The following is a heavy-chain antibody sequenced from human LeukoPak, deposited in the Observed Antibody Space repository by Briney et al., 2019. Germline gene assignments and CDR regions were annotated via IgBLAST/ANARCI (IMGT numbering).Heavy chain of an antibody. V-gene: IGHV3-7*03. Sequence: GESLRLSCAASGLTFSAYWMTWVRQAPGKGLEWEANINEGGKVKIYVDSVKGRFTISRDNTTLSLYLQMNSLRAEDTAVYYCAKTYCSGGSCYSDDAFDIWGQGTMVTVSS. CDR2: INEGGKVK. CDR3: AKTYCSGGSCYSDDAFDI. CDR1: GLTFSAYW. J-gene: IGHJ3*02. D-gene: IGHD2-15*01.